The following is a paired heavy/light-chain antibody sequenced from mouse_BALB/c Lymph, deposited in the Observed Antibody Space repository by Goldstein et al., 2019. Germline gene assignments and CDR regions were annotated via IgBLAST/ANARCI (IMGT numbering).Light chain of an antibody. V-gene: IGKV4-61*01. J-gene: IGKJ2*01. Sequence: QIVLTQSPAIMSASPGEKVTISCSASSSVRYMYWYQQKPQSSPKPWIYRTSNLASGVPARFSGSGSGTSYSLTISSMEAEDAATYYCQQYHSYPFTFGGGTKLEIK. CDR3: QQYHSYPFT. CDR2: RTS. CDR1: SSVRY.
Heavy chain of an antibody. CDR3: ARYAYDVFDY. J-gene: IGHJ2*01. D-gene: IGHD2-2*01. CDR1: GFSLSTSGMG. V-gene: IGHV8-12*01. CDR2: IYWDDDK. Sequence: QVTLKESGPGILQPSQTLSLTCSFSGFSLSTSGMGVGWIRQPSGKGLEWLAHIYWDDDKRYNPSLKSRLTISKDTSRNQVFLKITSVDTADTATYYCARYAYDVFDYWGQGTTLTVSS.